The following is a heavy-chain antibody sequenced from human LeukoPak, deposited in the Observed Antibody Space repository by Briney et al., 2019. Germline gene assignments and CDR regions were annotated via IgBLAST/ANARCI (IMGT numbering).Heavy chain of an antibody. CDR1: SYTFTNYA. CDR3: ARGLEWLTRRHTWFDP. Sequence: ASVKVSCRASSYTFTNYAFTRVRQAPGQGLEWMGWISAYNGNTNYAQKLQGRVTMTTDTSTSTAYMELRSLRSDDTAVYYCARGLEWLTRRHTWFDPWGQGTLVTVSS. J-gene: IGHJ5*02. D-gene: IGHD3-3*01. V-gene: IGHV1-18*01. CDR2: ISAYNGNT.